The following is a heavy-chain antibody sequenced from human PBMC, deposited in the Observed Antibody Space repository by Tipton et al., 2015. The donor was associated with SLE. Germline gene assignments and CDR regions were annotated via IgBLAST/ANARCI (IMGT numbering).Heavy chain of an antibody. V-gene: IGHV4-34*01. CDR2: TTHSGKT. CDR1: GDSLSGQY. D-gene: IGHD3-3*02. J-gene: IGHJ5*02. Sequence: TLSLTCSVYGDSLSGQYWSWIRQPPVKGLEWIGETTHSGKTNYNPSLQSRVTISVDRSKNQFSLKLTSVTAADTAVYYCARGPPFMEWERNWFDPWGQGTQVTVSS. CDR3: ARGPPFMEWERNWFDP.